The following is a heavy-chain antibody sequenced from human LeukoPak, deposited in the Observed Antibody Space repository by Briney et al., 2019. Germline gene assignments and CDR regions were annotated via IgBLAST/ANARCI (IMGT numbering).Heavy chain of an antibody. J-gene: IGHJ4*02. Sequence: SETLSLTCTVSIGSINYYYWTWIRQSPEKGLEWIGHIHYSGNTNYNPSLKSRVTISVDTSKKQFSLNLNSVTAADTAVYYRARLSHPGGTTWYFDYWGQGTLVIVSS. CDR3: ARLSHPGGTTWYFDY. CDR1: IGSINYYY. D-gene: IGHD1-14*01. CDR2: IHYSGNT. V-gene: IGHV4-59*08.